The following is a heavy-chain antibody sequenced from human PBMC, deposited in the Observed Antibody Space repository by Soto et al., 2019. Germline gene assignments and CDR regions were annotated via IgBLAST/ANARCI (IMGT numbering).Heavy chain of an antibody. CDR2: VYSSGRT. D-gene: IGHD1-7*01. CDR1: GVSITSGDYN. Sequence: SETLSLTCTVSGVSITSGDYNWSWMRQAPGKGLEWIGFVYSSGRTYSNPSLKSQVSMSADTSKNQFSLKVNSVTAADTAVYYCAGLGITETTSHYYYEMDVWGQGTTVTVSS. CDR3: AGLGITETTSHYYYEMDV. J-gene: IGHJ6*02. V-gene: IGHV4-30-4*01.